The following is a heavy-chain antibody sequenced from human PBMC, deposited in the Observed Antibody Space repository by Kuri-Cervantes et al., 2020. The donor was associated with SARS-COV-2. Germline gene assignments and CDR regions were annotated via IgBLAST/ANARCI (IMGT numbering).Heavy chain of an antibody. J-gene: IGHJ6*03. CDR1: GVSMSSYY. CDR2: IYFSGNT. CDR3: ARTPTVTTYWYYYYYMDV. V-gene: IGHV4-59*08. Sequence: SETLSLTCSVSGVSMSSYYWTWIRQSPGKGLEWIGYIYFSGNTNYNPSLESRVTISVDTSKNQFSLKLSSVTAADTAVYYCARTPTVTTYWYYYYYMDVWGKGTTDTVSS. D-gene: IGHD4-17*01.